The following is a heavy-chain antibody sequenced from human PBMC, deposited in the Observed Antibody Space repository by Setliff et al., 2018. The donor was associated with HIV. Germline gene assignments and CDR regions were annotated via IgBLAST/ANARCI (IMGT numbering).Heavy chain of an antibody. J-gene: IGHJ3*02. D-gene: IGHD1-26*01. CDR1: GFSFSNYA. CDR3: ARNIEWEPYAFDI. Sequence: PGGSLRLSCAASGFSFSNYAMSWVRQAPGKGLEWVSTINSGERTFYAKSVKGRFTISRDNSKNTLYLQMNSLRAEDTAVYYCARNIEWEPYAFDIWGQGTMVTVSS. CDR2: INSGERT. V-gene: IGHV3-23*01.